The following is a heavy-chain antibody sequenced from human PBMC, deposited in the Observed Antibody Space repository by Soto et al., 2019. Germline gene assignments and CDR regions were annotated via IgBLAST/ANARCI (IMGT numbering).Heavy chain of an antibody. D-gene: IGHD2-15*01. CDR3: ARVLYCSGGSCYWFDP. CDR1: GGSISSGDYY. Sequence: PSETLSLTCTVSGGSISSGDYYWSWIRQPPGKGLEWIGYIYYSGSTYYNPSLKSRVTISVDTSKNQFSLKLSSVTAADTAVYYCARVLYCSGGSCYWFDPWGQGTLVTSPQ. CDR2: IYYSGST. V-gene: IGHV4-30-4*01. J-gene: IGHJ5*02.